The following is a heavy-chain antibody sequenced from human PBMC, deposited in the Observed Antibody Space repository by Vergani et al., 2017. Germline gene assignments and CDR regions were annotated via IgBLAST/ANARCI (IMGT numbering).Heavy chain of an antibody. V-gene: IGHV1-69-2*01. J-gene: IGHJ4*02. Sequence: EVQLVQSGAEVKKPGATMKISCKVSGYTFTDHYMHWVKQAPGKGLEWMGLVDPEDGETIYAEKFKGRVTIAADTSTDTAYVTLSGLTSDDTAVYYCATAWSLYGGSDSPSYYLDSWGQGSLVIVSP. CDR2: VDPEDGET. D-gene: IGHD4-23*01. CDR3: ATAWSLYGGSDSPSYYLDS. CDR1: GYTFTDHY.